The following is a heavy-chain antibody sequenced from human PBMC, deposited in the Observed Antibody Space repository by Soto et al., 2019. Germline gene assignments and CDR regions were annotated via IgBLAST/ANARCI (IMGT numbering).Heavy chain of an antibody. D-gene: IGHD6-19*01. CDR1: GGSISSYY. CDR2: IYYSGST. J-gene: IGHJ5*02. V-gene: IGHV4-59*08. Sequence: PSETLSLTCTVSGGSISSYYWSWIRQPPGKGLEWIGYIYYSGSTNYNPSLKSRVTISADTSKNQFSLKLSSVTAADTAIYYCAGTKQWLAFDPWGQGTLVTVSS. CDR3: AGTKQWLAFDP.